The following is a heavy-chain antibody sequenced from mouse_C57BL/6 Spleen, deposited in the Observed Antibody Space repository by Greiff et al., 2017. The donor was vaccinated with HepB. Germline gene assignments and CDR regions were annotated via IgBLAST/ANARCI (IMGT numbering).Heavy chain of an antibody. CDR1: GFSLSTSGMG. J-gene: IGHJ1*03. Sequence: QVTLKESGPGILQSSQTLSLTCSFSGFSLSTSGMGVSWIRQPSGKGLEWLAHIYWDDDKRYNPSLKSRLTISKDTSRNQVFLKITSVDTADTATYYCARRGSKDWYFDVWGTGTTVTVSS. V-gene: IGHV8-12*01. CDR2: IYWDDDK. D-gene: IGHD1-1*01. CDR3: ARRGSKDWYFDV.